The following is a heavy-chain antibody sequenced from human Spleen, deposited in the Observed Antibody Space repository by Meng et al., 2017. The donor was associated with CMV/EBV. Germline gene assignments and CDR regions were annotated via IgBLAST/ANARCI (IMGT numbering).Heavy chain of an antibody. V-gene: IGHV1-2*02. J-gene: IGHJ5*02. CDR3: TRDAHLTTVTPNWFDP. CDR1: GDTFTDYY. CDR2: INPNSGDT. D-gene: IGHD4-17*01. Sequence: QGQLVQSGAELRKPGASGKVSCKASGDTFTDYYMPWVRQAPGQGLEWMGCINPNSGDTNYAQKFQGRVTMTRDTSISTAYMELSRLRSDDTAVYYCTRDAHLTTVTPNWFDPWGQGTLVTVSS.